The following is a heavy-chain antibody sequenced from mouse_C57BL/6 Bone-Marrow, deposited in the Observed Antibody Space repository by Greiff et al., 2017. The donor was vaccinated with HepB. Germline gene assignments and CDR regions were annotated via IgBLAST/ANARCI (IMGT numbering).Heavy chain of an antibody. CDR1: GFTFSSYA. V-gene: IGHV5-4*01. D-gene: IGHD4-1*01. CDR3: ARDGTWDMDY. CDR2: ISYGGSYT. Sequence: EVKLVESGGGLVKPGGSLKLSCAASGFTFSSYAMSWVRQTPEKRLEWVATISYGGSYTYYPDNVKGRFTISRDNAKNNLYLQMSHLKSEDTAMYYCARDGTWDMDYWGQGTSVTVSS. J-gene: IGHJ4*01.